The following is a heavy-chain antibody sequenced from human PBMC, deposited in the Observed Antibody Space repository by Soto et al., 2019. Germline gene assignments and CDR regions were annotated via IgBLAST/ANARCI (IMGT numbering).Heavy chain of an antibody. J-gene: IGHJ6*02. CDR3: AGHSSGVPGYYYGMDV. D-gene: IGHD3-22*01. V-gene: IGHV1-69*13. CDR2: IIPIFDTA. Sequence: SVKVSCKASGGTFSSYAISWVRQAPGQGLEWMGGIIPIFDTADYAQKFQGRVTITADESTNTAYMELSSLRSEDTAVYYCAGHSSGVPGYYYGMDVWGQGTTVTVPS. CDR1: GGTFSSYA.